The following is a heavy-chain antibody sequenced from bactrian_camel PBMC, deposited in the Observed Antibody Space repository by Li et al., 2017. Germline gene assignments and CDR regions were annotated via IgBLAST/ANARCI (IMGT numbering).Heavy chain of an antibody. D-gene: IGHD6*01. CDR3: AADPRTVVAGYY. Sequence: QLVESGGGSVRAGGSLRLSCSVSAFASDDSDMGWFRQAPGKDREAVAAVGTIDGRTYYADSAKGRFTISRDNAKNTVYLQMNSLKPGDTAVYYCAADPRTVVAGYYWGQGTQVTVS. J-gene: IGHJ4*01. CDR1: AFASDDSD. V-gene: IGHV3S63*01. CDR2: VGTIDGRT.